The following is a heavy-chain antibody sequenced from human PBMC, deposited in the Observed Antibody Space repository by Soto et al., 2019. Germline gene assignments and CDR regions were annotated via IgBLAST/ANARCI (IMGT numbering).Heavy chain of an antibody. CDR3: ARSPRRVDGKWYLDY. D-gene: IGHD2-15*01. Sequence: QVQLQESGPGLVKPSGTLSLTCGVSGDSFRGSNWWTWVRQPPGKGLEWIGDILHTGSTDYSPSLRSRVTISIDTSKKEFSLNLTSVTATDTAVYYCARSPRRVDGKWYLDYWGQGVLVTVS. J-gene: IGHJ4*02. CDR1: GDSFRGSNW. CDR2: ILHTGST. V-gene: IGHV4-4*02.